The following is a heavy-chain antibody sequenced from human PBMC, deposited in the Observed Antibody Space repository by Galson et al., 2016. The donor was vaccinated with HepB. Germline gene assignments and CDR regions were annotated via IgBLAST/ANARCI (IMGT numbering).Heavy chain of an antibody. Sequence: SLRLSCAASGFTFSDYYMSWIRQAPGKGLEWVSFISSTGSSISYADSVKGRFTISRDNAKNSLFLQMNSLRAEDTAVYYCARDVAAAGWDWFDPWGQGTLVTVSS. D-gene: IGHD6-13*01. J-gene: IGHJ5*02. CDR1: GFTFSDYY. V-gene: IGHV3-11*01. CDR3: ARDVAAAGWDWFDP. CDR2: ISSTGSSI.